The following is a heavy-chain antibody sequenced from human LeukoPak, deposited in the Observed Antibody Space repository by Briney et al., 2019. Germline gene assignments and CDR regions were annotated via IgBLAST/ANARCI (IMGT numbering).Heavy chain of an antibody. CDR1: GYTFTGYY. CDR2: INPNSGGT. D-gene: IGHD6-19*01. V-gene: IGHV1-2*02. Sequence: ASVKVSCKASGYTFTGYYMHWVRQAPGQGLEWMGWINPNSGGTNYAQKFQGRVTMTRDASITTDYMDLSGLSSDDAAVYYCARGEYRSGYKSDAFDIWGQGTMVTVSS. J-gene: IGHJ3*02. CDR3: ARGEYRSGYKSDAFDI.